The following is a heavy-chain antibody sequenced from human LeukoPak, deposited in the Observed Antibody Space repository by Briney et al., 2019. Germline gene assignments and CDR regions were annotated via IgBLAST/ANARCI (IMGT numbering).Heavy chain of an antibody. J-gene: IGHJ4*02. CDR1: GFTFDDYA. CDR2: ISWNSGSI. D-gene: IGHD1-26*01. Sequence: GRSLRLSCAASGFTFDDYAMHWVRQAPGKGLEWVSGISWNSGSIGYADSVKGRFTISRDNAKNSLYLQMNSLRAEDTALYYCAKRGWELPSWGQGTLVTVSS. CDR3: AKRGWELPS. V-gene: IGHV3-9*01.